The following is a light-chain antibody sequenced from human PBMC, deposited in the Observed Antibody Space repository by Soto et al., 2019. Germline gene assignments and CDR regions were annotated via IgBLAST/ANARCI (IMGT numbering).Light chain of an antibody. J-gene: IGKJ3*01. CDR1: QSISNF. Sequence: DIQMTQSPSSLSASVGDRVTITCRASQSISNFLTWYQHKPGRAPELLIYTASSLQSGVPSRFSGSGSGTDFTLTISSLQPDDFSTYYCQQSYSTPITFGPGTKVEIK. CDR2: TAS. CDR3: QQSYSTPIT. V-gene: IGKV1-39*01.